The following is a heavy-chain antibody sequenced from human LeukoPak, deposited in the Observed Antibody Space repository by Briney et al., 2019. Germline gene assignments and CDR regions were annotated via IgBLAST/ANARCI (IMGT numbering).Heavy chain of an antibody. J-gene: IGHJ3*01. CDR1: GFTLNNYA. V-gene: IGHV3-23*01. Sequence: GGSLRLSCAASGFTLNNYAMTWVRQTPGKGREWGAAVSGSGPNTYHADSVKSRFPFSRDHSTSTLYLEMSSLRAEDTALSYSAKGLRFFRPYDALDFWGQGTMVTV. CDR2: VSGSGPNT. D-gene: IGHD3-10*01. CDR3: AKGLRFFRPYDALDF.